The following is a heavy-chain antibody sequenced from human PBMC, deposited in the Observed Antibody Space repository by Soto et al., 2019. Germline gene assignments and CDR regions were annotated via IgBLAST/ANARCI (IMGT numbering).Heavy chain of an antibody. CDR1: GGTFSNYA. Sequence: GASVKVSCKASGGTFSNYAISWVRQAPGQGLEWMGGIIPIFGTANYAQKFQGRVTITADESTSTAYMELSSLRPEDTAVYYCARETYSSSSGPRRSGLLWFDPWGQGTLVTV. J-gene: IGHJ5*02. V-gene: IGHV1-69*13. CDR3: ARETYSSSSGPRRSGLLWFDP. D-gene: IGHD6-6*01. CDR2: IIPIFGTA.